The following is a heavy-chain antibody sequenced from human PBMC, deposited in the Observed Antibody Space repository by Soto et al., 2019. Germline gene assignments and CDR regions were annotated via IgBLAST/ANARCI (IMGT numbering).Heavy chain of an antibody. D-gene: IGHD7-27*01. J-gene: IGHJ3*01. CDR1: GDSMSSYY. V-gene: IGHV4-4*07. CDR2: ISATGPT. Sequence: QVQLQESGPGLVEPSETLSLTCTVSGDSMSSYYWIWIRLSSEKVLVWIGRISATGPTTYILSLKSRITLSVDTSKSQFSLNLKFVTAADTAVYFCARDQSGDAYCWGQGTVVTVS. CDR3: ARDQSGDAYC.